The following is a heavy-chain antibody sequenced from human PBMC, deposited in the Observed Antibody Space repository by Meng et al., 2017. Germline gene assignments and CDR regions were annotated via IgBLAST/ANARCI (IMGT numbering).Heavy chain of an antibody. V-gene: IGHV4-34*01. CDR3: ARGPLVHQYFDY. CDR2: INNSEST. CDR1: VGSFSGYN. Sequence: QELHLQLGVGLLRPRAPLSPPGAVYVGSFSGYNWSWICQPPGKVLEWIGEINNSESTNYTPSIKSRVTISVDTSKNQFSLKLSSVTAADTAVYYCARGPLVHQYFDYWGQGTLVTVSS. D-gene: IGHD6-13*01. J-gene: IGHJ4*02.